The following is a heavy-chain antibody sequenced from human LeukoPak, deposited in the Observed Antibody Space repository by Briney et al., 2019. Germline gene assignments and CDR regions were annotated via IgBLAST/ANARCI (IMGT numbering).Heavy chain of an antibody. Sequence: QTGGSLRLSCAASGFTFSSYAMSWVRQAPGKGLEWVSAISGSGGSTYYADSVKGRFTISRDNSKNTLYLQMNSLRAEDTAVYYCAKYHQDTYYYDSSGYAYFDYWGQGTLVTVSS. CDR1: GFTFSSYA. J-gene: IGHJ4*02. CDR3: AKYHQDTYYYDSSGYAYFDY. CDR2: ISGSGGST. V-gene: IGHV3-23*01. D-gene: IGHD3-22*01.